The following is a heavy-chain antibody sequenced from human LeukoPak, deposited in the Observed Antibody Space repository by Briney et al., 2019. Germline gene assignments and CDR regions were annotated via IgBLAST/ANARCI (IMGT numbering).Heavy chain of an antibody. J-gene: IGHJ6*02. CDR2: IIPIFGTA. CDR1: GGTFSSYA. D-gene: IGHD3-22*01. Sequence: GASVKVSCKASGGTFSSYAISWVRQAPGQGLEWMGGIIPIFGTANYAQKFQGRVTITADESTSTAYMELSSLRSEDTAVYYCARDSVVVSWYHGMDVWGQGTTVTVSS. CDR3: ARDSVVVSWYHGMDV. V-gene: IGHV1-69*13.